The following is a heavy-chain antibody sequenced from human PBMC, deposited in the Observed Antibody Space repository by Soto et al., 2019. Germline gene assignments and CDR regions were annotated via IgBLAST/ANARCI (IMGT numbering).Heavy chain of an antibody. CDR2: IYPGDSDT. CDR3: AINYYDSSGPIGAFDI. V-gene: IGHV5-51*01. Sequence: GESLKISCKGSGYSFTSYWIGWVRQMPGKGLEWMGTIYPGDSDTRYSPSFQGQVTISADKSISTAYLQWSSLKASDTAMYYCAINYYDSSGPIGAFDIWGQGTMVTVSS. J-gene: IGHJ3*02. D-gene: IGHD3-22*01. CDR1: GYSFTSYW.